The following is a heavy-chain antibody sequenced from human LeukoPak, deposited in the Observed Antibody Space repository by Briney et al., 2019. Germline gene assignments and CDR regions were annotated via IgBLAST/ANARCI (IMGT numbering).Heavy chain of an antibody. CDR1: GFTFSSYG. V-gene: IGHV3-33*01. D-gene: IGHD3-9*01. Sequence: GGSQRLSCAASGFTFSSYGMHWVRQAPGKGLEWVAVIWYDGSNKYYADSVKGRFTISRDNSKNTLYLQMNSLRAEATAVYYCARDFDILTGSDDDYFDYWGQGTLVTVSS. CDR2: IWYDGSNK. CDR3: ARDFDILTGSDDDYFDY. J-gene: IGHJ4*02.